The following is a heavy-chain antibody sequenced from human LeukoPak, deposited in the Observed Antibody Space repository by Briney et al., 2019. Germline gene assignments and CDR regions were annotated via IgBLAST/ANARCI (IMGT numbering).Heavy chain of an antibody. J-gene: IGHJ3*02. V-gene: IGHV6-1*01. CDR3: ARGHVLLWFGEFDAFDI. CDR2: TYYRSKWYN. CDR1: GDSVSSNSAA. Sequence: SQTLSLTCAISGDSVSSNSAAWNWIRQSPSRGLEWLGRTYYRSKWYNDYAVSVKSRITINPDTSKNQFSLKLSSVTAADTAAYYCARGHVLLWFGEFDAFDIWGQGTMVTVSS. D-gene: IGHD3-10*01.